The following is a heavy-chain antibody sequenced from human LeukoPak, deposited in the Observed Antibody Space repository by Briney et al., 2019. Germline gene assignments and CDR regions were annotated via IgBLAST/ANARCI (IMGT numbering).Heavy chain of an antibody. J-gene: IGHJ6*03. Sequence: ASVKVSCKASGYTFTSYGISWVRQAPGQGLEWMGWISAYNGNTNYAQKLQGRVTMTTDTSTSTAYMALRSLRSDDTAVYYCARTYSSSSIGYYYYMDVWGKGTTVTVSS. D-gene: IGHD6-13*01. CDR2: ISAYNGNT. CDR3: ARTYSSSSIGYYYYMDV. V-gene: IGHV1-18*01. CDR1: GYTFTSYG.